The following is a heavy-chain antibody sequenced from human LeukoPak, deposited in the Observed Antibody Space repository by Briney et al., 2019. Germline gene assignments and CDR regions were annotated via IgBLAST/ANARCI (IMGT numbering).Heavy chain of an antibody. CDR1: GFPFSDYY. V-gene: IGHV3-11*06. CDR3: ARGYYDILTGYYFDY. Sequence: GGSLRLSCAASGFPFSDYYMSWIREAPGKGLEWVSYISSSSSYTNYADSVKDRFTISRDNAKNSLYLQMNSLRAEDTAVYYCARGYYDILTGYYFDYWGQGTLVTVSS. D-gene: IGHD3-9*01. CDR2: ISSSSSYT. J-gene: IGHJ4*02.